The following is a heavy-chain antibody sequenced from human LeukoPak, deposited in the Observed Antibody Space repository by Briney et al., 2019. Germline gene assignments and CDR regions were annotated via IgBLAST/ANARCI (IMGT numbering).Heavy chain of an antibody. CDR2: INPSGGST. V-gene: IGHV1-46*01. D-gene: IGHD2-15*01. CDR1: GYTFTSYY. CDR3: ARDGGLSGPPLYYMDV. J-gene: IGHJ6*03. Sequence: GASVKVSCKASGYTFTSYYMHWVRQAPGQGLEWMGIINPSGGSTSYAQKFQGRVTMTRDTSTSTVYMELSSLRSEDTAVYYCARDGGLSGPPLYYMDVWGKGTTVTISS.